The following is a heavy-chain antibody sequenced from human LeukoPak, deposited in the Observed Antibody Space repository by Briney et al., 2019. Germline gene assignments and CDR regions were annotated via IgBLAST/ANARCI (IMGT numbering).Heavy chain of an antibody. V-gene: IGHV3-21*01. D-gene: IGHD2-15*01. J-gene: IGHJ4*02. CDR3: ASPGYCSGGSCLDY. CDR1: GFTFSSYS. CDR2: ISSSSSYI. Sequence: GGSLRLSCAASGFTFSSYSMNWVRQAPGKGLEWVSSISSSSSYIYYADSVKGRFTISRDNAKNSLYLQMNSLRAEDTAVYYCASPGYCSGGSCLDYWGQGTLVNVSS.